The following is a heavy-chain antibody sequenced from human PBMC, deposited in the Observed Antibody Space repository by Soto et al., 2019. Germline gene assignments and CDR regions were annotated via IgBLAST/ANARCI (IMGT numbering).Heavy chain of an antibody. CDR1: GGTFSSYA. J-gene: IGHJ5*02. V-gene: IGHV1-69*01. CDR2: IIPIFGTA. D-gene: IGHD2-2*02. Sequence: QVQLVQSGAEVKKPRSSVKVSCKASGGTFSSYAISWVRQAPGQGLEWMGGIIPIFGTANYAQKFQGRVTITADESTSTAYMELSSLRSEDTAVYYCAREVVVVPAAILSYNWFDPWGQGTLVTVSS. CDR3: AREVVVVPAAILSYNWFDP.